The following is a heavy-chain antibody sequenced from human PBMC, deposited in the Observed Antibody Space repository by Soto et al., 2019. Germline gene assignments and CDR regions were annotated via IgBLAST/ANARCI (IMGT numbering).Heavy chain of an antibody. CDR3: AKDPHCTAPRAYYYYGMDV. Sequence: PGGSLRLSCAASGFTFSSYGMHWVRQAPGKGLEWVAVISYDGSNKYYADSVKGRFTISRDNSKNTLYLQMNSLRAEDTAVYYCAKDPHCTAPRAYYYYGMDVWGQGTTVTVSS. D-gene: IGHD5-18*01. CDR1: GFTFSSYG. V-gene: IGHV3-30*18. CDR2: ISYDGSNK. J-gene: IGHJ6*02.